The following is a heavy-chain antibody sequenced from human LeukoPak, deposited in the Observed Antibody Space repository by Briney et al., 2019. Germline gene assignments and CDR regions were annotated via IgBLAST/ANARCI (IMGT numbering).Heavy chain of an antibody. D-gene: IGHD1-26*01. Sequence: GGSLRLSCAASGFTFSSYGMHWVRQAPGKGLEWVAVIWYDGSNKYYADSVKGRFTISRDNSKNTLYLQMNSLRAEDTAVYYCARDLGSGSYPIGFDIWGQGTMVTVSS. V-gene: IGHV3-33*01. J-gene: IGHJ3*02. CDR1: GFTFSSYG. CDR3: ARDLGSGSYPIGFDI. CDR2: IWYDGSNK.